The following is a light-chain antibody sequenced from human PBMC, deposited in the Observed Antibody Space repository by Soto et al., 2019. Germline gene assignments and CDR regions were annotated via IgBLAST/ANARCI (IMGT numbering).Light chain of an antibody. Sequence: DIQMTQSPSTLSASVGDRVTITCRASQSISSWLAWYQQKPGKAPKLLIYKASSLESGVPARFSGSGSGTEFTLTISSLQPDDFATYYCQQYNRYSPTFGQGTKLEIK. CDR3: QQYNRYSPT. CDR1: QSISSW. V-gene: IGKV1-5*03. CDR2: KAS. J-gene: IGKJ2*01.